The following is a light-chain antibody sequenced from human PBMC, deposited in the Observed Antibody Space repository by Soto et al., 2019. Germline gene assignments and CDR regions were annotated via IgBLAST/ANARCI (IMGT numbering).Light chain of an antibody. CDR1: SSNFGAGYD. CDR3: QSYDSSLSASV. V-gene: IGLV1-40*01. CDR2: HNI. Sequence: QSALTQPPSVSGAPGQRVTISCTGSSSNFGAGYDAHWYRQVPGTATKLLISHNINRASGVPDRFSGSRSGTSASLAITGLQPEDEADYYCQSYDSSLSASVFGGGTKVTVL. J-gene: IGLJ2*01.